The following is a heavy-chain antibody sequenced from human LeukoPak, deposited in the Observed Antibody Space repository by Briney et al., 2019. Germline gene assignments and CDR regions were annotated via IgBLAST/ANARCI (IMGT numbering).Heavy chain of an antibody. J-gene: IGHJ5*02. Sequence: GGSLRLSCAASGFTFDSYAFHWVRQAPGKGLEWVAVISYHGSDKHYADSVKGRFTISRDNSKNTLYLQMNSLRAEDTAVYHCARDLRAGAADPWGQGTLVTVSS. CDR2: ISYHGSDK. V-gene: IGHV3-30*07. CDR1: GFTFDSYA. D-gene: IGHD1-26*01. CDR3: ARDLRAGAADP.